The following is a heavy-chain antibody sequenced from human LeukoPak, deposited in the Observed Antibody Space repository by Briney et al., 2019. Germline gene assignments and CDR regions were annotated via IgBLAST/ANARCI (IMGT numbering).Heavy chain of an antibody. J-gene: IGHJ4*02. CDR1: GGSISSSSYY. CDR2: IYYSGST. Sequence: SETLSLTCTVSGGSISSSSYYWGWIRQPPGKGLEWIGGIYYSGSTYYNPSLKSRVTISVDRSKNQFSLKLSSVTAADTAAYYCARGARYYYDSSGYYFDYWGQGTLVTVSS. CDR3: ARGARYYYDSSGYYFDY. V-gene: IGHV4-39*07. D-gene: IGHD3-22*01.